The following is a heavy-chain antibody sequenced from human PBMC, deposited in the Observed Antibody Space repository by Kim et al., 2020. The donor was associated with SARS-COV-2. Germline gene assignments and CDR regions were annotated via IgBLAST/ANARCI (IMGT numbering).Heavy chain of an antibody. CDR3: ARVRSEWLAYDAFDI. CDR1: GYTFTGYY. D-gene: IGHD6-19*01. V-gene: IGHV1-2*04. J-gene: IGHJ3*02. CDR2: INPNSGGT. Sequence: ASVKVSCKASGYTFTGYYMHWVRQAPGQGLEWMGWINPNSGGTNYAQKFQGWVTMTRDTSISTAYMELSRLRSDDTAVYYCARVRSEWLAYDAFDIWGQGTMVTVSS.